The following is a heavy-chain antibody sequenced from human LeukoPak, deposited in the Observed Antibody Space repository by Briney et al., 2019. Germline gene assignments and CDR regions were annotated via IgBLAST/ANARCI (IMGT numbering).Heavy chain of an antibody. J-gene: IGHJ6*02. V-gene: IGHV1-2*06. CDR3: AREHCSSTSCYTGMDV. CDR2: INPNSGGT. Sequence: ASVKVSCKASGYTFTGYYMHWVRQAPGRGLEWMGRINPNSGGTNYAQKFQGRVTMTRDTSISTAYMELSRLRSDDTAVYYCAREHCSSTSCYTGMDVWGQGTTVTVSS. D-gene: IGHD2-2*02. CDR1: GYTFTGYY.